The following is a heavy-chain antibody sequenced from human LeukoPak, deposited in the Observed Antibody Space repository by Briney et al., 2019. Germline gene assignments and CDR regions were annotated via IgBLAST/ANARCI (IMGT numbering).Heavy chain of an antibody. J-gene: IGHJ4*02. V-gene: IGHV1-69*13. CDR3: ASSYYDSSGYYDDIYY. CDR2: IIPIFGTA. D-gene: IGHD3-22*01. CDR1: GGTFSSYA. Sequence: EASVKVSCKASGGTFSSYAISWVRQVPGQGLEWMGGIIPIFGTANYAQKFQGRVTITADESTSTAYMELSSLRSEDTAVYYCASSYYDSSGYYDDIYYWGQGTLVTVSS.